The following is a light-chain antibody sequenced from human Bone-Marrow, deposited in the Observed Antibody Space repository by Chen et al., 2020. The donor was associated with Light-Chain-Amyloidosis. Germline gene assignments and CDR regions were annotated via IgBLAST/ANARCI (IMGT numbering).Light chain of an antibody. CDR1: SSNIGSNI. CDR2: NDD. J-gene: IGLJ1*01. V-gene: IGLV1-44*01. Sequence: QSVLTQPPPTSGTPGQPVTITCSGSSSNIGSNIVTWYQHLPGAAPTLLIYNDDKRPSGVPDRFSASRSGTSASLAISGLQSGDEGDYHCATWDDRLIGYVFGSGTEVTVL. CDR3: ATWDDRLIGYV.